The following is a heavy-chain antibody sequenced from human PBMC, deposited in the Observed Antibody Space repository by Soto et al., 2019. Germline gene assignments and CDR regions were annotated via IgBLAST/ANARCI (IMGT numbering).Heavy chain of an antibody. J-gene: IGHJ5*02. V-gene: IGHV1-69*13. CDR3: ASSYYGSGSYRINWFDP. CDR2: IIPIFGAA. Sequence: WASVKVSCKASGGTFSSYAISWVRQAPGQGLEWMGGIIPIFGAANYAQKFQGRVTITADETTSTAYMELSSLRSEDTAVYYCASSYYGSGSYRINWFDPWGQGTLVTVSS. CDR1: GGTFSSYA. D-gene: IGHD3-10*01.